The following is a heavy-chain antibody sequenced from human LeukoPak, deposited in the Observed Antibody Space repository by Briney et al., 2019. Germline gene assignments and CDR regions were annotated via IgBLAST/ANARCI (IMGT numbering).Heavy chain of an antibody. CDR3: AKDYYGSQPGNYFDY. Sequence: GGSLRLSCAASGFTFSSYAMSWVRQAPGKGLEWVSGISGSDGSTNYADSVKGRFTISRDNSKNTLYLQMNSLRAEDTAVYYCAKDYYGSQPGNYFDYWGQGTLVTVSS. CDR1: GFTFSSYA. V-gene: IGHV3-23*01. D-gene: IGHD3-10*01. CDR2: ISGSDGST. J-gene: IGHJ4*02.